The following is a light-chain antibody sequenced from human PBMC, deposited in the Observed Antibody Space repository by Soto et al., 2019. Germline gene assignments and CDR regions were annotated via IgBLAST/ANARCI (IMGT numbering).Light chain of an antibody. J-gene: IGKJ1*01. CDR2: GAS. Sequence: LTQSPGTLSLSRVERSTLSGRANKSVSNNYLAWYQQKPGQAPRLLMYGASNRATGIPDRFSGSGSGTDFTLTISRLEREDFAVYYCQQYGSSGTFGQGTKVDIK. CDR1: KSVSNNY. V-gene: IGKV3-20*01. CDR3: QQYGSSGT.